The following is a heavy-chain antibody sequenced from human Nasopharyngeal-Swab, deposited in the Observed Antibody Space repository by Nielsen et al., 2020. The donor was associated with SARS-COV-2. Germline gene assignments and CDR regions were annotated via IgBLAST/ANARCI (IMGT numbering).Heavy chain of an antibody. D-gene: IGHD6-13*01. J-gene: IGHJ6*03. Sequence: WVRQAPGQGLEWMGWMNPNSGNTGYAQKFQGRVTMTGNTSISTAYMELSSLRSEDTAVYYCARRVPPFSSSWYQRYYYYYMDVWGKGTTVTVSS. V-gene: IGHV1-8*01. CDR3: ARRVPPFSSSWYQRYYYYYMDV. CDR2: MNPNSGNT.